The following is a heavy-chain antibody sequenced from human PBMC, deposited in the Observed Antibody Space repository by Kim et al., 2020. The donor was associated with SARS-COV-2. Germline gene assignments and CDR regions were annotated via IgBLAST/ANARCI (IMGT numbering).Heavy chain of an antibody. V-gene: IGHV1-2*05. CDR3: ARESRPYSSSWYARHYYGMGV. D-gene: IGHD6-13*01. CDR2: INPNSGGT. Sequence: ASVKVSCKASGYTFTGYYMHWVRQAPGQGLEWMGRINPNSGGTNYAQKFQGRVTMTRDTSISTAYMELSRLGSDDTVVYYCARESRPYSSSWYARHYYGMGVWAQGTPATVSS. CDR1: GYTFTGYY. J-gene: IGHJ6*02.